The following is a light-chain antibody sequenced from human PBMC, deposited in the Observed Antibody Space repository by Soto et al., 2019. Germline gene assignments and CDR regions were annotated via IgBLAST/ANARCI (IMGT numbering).Light chain of an antibody. CDR2: GAT. CDR3: QQYSDWPT. CDR1: ESVRSY. V-gene: IGKV3-15*01. Sequence: EIVMTQSPATLSVSPGERATLSCRASESVRSYLAWYQQKPGQAPRLLIYGATTRATGIPARFSGSGSGTEFTLTISSLQSEDFAVYFCQQYSDWPTFGQGTKVDIK. J-gene: IGKJ2*01.